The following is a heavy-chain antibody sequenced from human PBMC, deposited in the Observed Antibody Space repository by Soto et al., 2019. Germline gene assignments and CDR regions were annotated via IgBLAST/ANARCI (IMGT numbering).Heavy chain of an antibody. Sequence: QERLQESGPGLVKPSETLSLTCSVSGGSINGYYWNWIRQPPGKGLEWLGNVYFSGSTHYNPSLEARLTIALDTSKKQISLKLRSVTAANTAGYYCARQEAVPGTPFDSWCQGTRVSVSS. V-gene: IGHV4-59*01. CDR2: VYFSGST. CDR1: GGSINGYY. D-gene: IGHD6-19*01. J-gene: IGHJ4*02. CDR3: ARQEAVPGTPFDS.